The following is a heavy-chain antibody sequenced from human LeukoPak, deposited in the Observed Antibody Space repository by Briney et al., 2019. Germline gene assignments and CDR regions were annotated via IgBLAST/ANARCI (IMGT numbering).Heavy chain of an antibody. V-gene: IGHV4-34*01. D-gene: IGHD2-2*01. CDR1: GGSFSGYY. J-gene: IGHJ5*02. CDR2: INHSGST. Sequence: SETLSLTCAVYGGSFSGYYWSWIRQPPGKGLEWIGEINHSGSTNYNPSIKSRVTISVDTSRNQFSLKLSSVTAADTAVYYCAINKGGYCSSTSCHGRRNWFDPWGQGTLVTVSS. CDR3: AINKGGYCSSTSCHGRRNWFDP.